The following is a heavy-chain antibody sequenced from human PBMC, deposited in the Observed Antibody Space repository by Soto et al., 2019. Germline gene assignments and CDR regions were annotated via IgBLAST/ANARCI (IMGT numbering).Heavy chain of an antibody. D-gene: IGHD6-6*01. Sequence: HPGWSLRLSCSASGFTLSTYGIHWVRQSPGKGLEWVAVIWYDGSYKYYADSVKGRFTISRDNSKNTVYPEMNSPRAEDTAVYYCLRGSLRDSRSSGRLHYYYALYVWGQGTTGTVSS. V-gene: IGHV3-33*01. CDR2: IWYDGSYK. CDR3: LRGSLRDSRSSGRLHYYYALYV. CDR1: GFTLSTYG. J-gene: IGHJ6*02.